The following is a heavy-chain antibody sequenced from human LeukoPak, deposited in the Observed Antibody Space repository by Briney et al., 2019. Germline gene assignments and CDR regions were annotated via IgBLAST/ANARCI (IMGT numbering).Heavy chain of an antibody. CDR1: GFTFSSYS. J-gene: IGHJ4*02. Sequence: PGASLRLSCAASGFTFSSYSMNWVRQAPGKGLEWVSSISSGRSYIYYADSVKGRFTISRDNAENSLYLQMNSLRAEDPAVYYCARVRCSCGTCYTYSSGWAFDYWGRGTLVTVPS. D-gene: IGHD6-19*01. CDR3: ARVRCSCGTCYTYSSGWAFDY. CDR2: ISSGRSYI. V-gene: IGHV3-21*06.